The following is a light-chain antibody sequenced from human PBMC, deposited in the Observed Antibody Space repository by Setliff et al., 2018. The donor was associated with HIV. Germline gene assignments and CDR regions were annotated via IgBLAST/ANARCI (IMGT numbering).Light chain of an antibody. Sequence: QSVLTQPASVSGSPGQSIIISCTGTSSDVGGYNYVSWYQQHPGKAPKLIIYQATKRPSGVSNRFSGSKSGNTASLTISGLQAEDEADYYCCSNTGSNTYVFGSGTKVT. CDR2: QAT. J-gene: IGLJ1*01. CDR1: SSDVGGYNY. V-gene: IGLV2-14*01. CDR3: CSNTGSNTYV.